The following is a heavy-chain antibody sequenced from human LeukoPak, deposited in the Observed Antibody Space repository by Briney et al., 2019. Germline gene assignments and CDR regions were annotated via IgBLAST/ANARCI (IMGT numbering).Heavy chain of an antibody. D-gene: IGHD2-15*01. J-gene: IGHJ3*02. CDR3: ARGDLGSI. V-gene: IGHV4-59*01. Sequence: SETLSLTCSVSGGSLKSYYWNWIRQPPGKGLEWIGYIYYSGSTNYNPSLKSRVTISVDTSKNQFSLKLSSVTAADTAVYYCARGDLGSIWGQGTMVTVSS. CDR1: GGSLKSYY. CDR2: IYYSGST.